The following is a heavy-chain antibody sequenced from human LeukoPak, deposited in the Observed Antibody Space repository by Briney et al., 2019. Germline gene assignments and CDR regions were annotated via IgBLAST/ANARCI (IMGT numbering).Heavy chain of an antibody. Sequence: SETLSLTCAVSGGSITSTTWWSWVRQPPGKGLEWIGSIYYSGSTYYNPSLKSRVTISVDTSKNQFSLKLSSVTAADTAVYYCARTGGYSYGDSFDYWGQGTLVTVSS. J-gene: IGHJ4*02. V-gene: IGHV4-39*01. CDR1: GGSITSTTW. CDR3: ARTGGYSYGDSFDY. D-gene: IGHD5-18*01. CDR2: IYYSGST.